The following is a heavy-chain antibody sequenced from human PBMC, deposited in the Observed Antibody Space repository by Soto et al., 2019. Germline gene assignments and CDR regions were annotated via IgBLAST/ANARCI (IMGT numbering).Heavy chain of an antibody. J-gene: IGHJ6*02. CDR1: GYTFTGYY. CDR2: INPNSGDT. V-gene: IGHV1-2*02. CDR3: AKGGAIEAAGTTVYLYNAMDV. D-gene: IGHD6-13*01. Sequence: QVQLVQSGTEVKRPGDSVKVSCKASGYTFTGYYVHWVRQAPGQGLEWMGWINPNSGDTYLAQRFQGRVTMNRDTSIGTAYMELIRLTSDDTAEYYCAKGGAIEAAGTTVYLYNAMDVWGQGTTVTVSS.